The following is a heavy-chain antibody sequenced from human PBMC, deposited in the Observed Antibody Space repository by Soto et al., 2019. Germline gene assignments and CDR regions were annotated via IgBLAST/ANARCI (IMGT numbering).Heavy chain of an antibody. CDR3: ARAMRGYFDWFDP. V-gene: IGHV1-2*02. CDR2: INPNSGGT. D-gene: IGHD3-9*01. J-gene: IGHJ5*02. CDR1: GYTFTGYY. Sequence: ASVKVSGKASGYTFTGYYMHWVRRAPGQGLEWMGWINPNSGGTNYAQKFQGRVTMTRDTSISTAYMELSRLRSDDTAVYYCARAMRGYFDWFDPWGQGTLVTVSS.